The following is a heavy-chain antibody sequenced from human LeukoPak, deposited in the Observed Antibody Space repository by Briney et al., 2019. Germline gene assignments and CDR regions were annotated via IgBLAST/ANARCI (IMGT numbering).Heavy chain of an antibody. CDR3: ARDRYSPFDY. CDR2: ISSSSSTI. Sequence: GGSLRLSCAASGFTVSSNYMSWVRQAPGKGLEWVSYISSSSSTIYYADSVKGRFTISRDNAKNSLYLQMNSLRAEDTAVYYCARDRYSPFDYWGQGTLVTVSS. D-gene: IGHD1-1*01. J-gene: IGHJ4*02. V-gene: IGHV3-48*01. CDR1: GFTVSSNY.